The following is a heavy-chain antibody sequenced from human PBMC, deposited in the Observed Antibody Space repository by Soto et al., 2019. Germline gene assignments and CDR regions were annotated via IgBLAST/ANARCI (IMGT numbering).Heavy chain of an antibody. CDR2: ISSSSSYI. J-gene: IGHJ4*02. D-gene: IGHD3-3*01. V-gene: IGHV3-21*01. Sequence: GGSLRLSCAASGFTFSSYSMNWVRQAPGKGLEWVSSISSSSSYIYYADSVKGRFTISRDNAKNSLYLQMNSLRAEDTAVYYCARDLDWGQHYNFDYWGQGTLVTVSS. CDR3: ARDLDWGQHYNFDY. CDR1: GFTFSSYS.